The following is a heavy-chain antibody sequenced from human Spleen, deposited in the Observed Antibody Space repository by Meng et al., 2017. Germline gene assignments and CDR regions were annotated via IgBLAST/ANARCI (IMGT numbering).Heavy chain of an antibody. Sequence: GGSLRLSCAASGLTVSSNYMSWVRQAPGKGLEWVSVFYSDDNTYYADSVKGRFTISRDNARNSLYLQMNSLRAEDTAVYYCVKLKGNYYGSGSYSPSYYFDYWGQGTLVTVSS. J-gene: IGHJ4*02. D-gene: IGHD3-10*01. V-gene: IGHV3-53*01. CDR3: VKLKGNYYGSGSYSPSYYFDY. CDR2: FYSDDNT. CDR1: GLTVSSNY.